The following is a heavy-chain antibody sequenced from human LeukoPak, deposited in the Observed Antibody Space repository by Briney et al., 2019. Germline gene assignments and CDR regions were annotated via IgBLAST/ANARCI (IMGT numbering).Heavy chain of an antibody. CDR1: GYTFTSYA. CDR2: INAGNGNT. V-gene: IGHV1-3*01. CDR3: ASLEPQSTSYFDY. J-gene: IGHJ4*02. D-gene: IGHD1-1*01. Sequence: ASVKVSCKASGYTFTSYAMHWVRQAPGQRLEWMGWINAGNGNTKYSQKLQGRVTITRDTSASTAYMELSSLRSEDTAVYYCASLEPQSTSYFDYWGQGTLVTVSS.